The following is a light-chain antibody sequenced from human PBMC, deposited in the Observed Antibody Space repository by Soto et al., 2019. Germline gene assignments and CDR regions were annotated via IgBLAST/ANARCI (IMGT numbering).Light chain of an antibody. Sequence: EIVLTQSPGTLSLSPGERATLSCRASQSVSSSFLAWYQQKPGQAPRLLIYAASSRATGIPDRFSGSGSGTAFTLTISRLEPEDFAVYYCQQSGSSPGALTFGGGTKVEIK. CDR1: QSVSSSF. CDR3: QQSGSSPGALT. CDR2: AAS. V-gene: IGKV3-20*01. J-gene: IGKJ4*01.